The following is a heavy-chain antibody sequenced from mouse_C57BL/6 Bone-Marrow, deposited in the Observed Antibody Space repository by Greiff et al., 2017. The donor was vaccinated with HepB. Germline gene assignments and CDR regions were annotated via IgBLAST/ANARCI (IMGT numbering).Heavy chain of an antibody. CDR1: GYTFTSYW. J-gene: IGHJ2*01. CDR3: ASPQLGFDY. V-gene: IGHV1-64*01. D-gene: IGHD4-1*02. CDR2: IHPNSGST. Sequence: QVQLQQPGAELVKPGASVKLSCKASGYTFTSYWMHWVKQRPGQGLEWIAMIHPNSGSTNYNEKFKSKATLTVDKSSSTAYMQLSSLTSEDSAVYYCASPQLGFDYWGQGTTLTVSS.